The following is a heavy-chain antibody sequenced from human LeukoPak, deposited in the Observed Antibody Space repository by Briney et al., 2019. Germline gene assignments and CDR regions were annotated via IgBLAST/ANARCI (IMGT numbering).Heavy chain of an antibody. V-gene: IGHV3-9*01. J-gene: IGHJ3*02. CDR1: GFTFDDYA. CDR3: AKDGRYFARPDAFDI. CDR2: ISWNSGSI. D-gene: IGHD3-9*01. Sequence: GGSLRLSCAASGFTFDDYAMHWVRQAPGKGLEWVSGISWNSGSIGYADSVKGRFTISRDNAKNSLYLQMNSLRAEDTAVYYCAKDGRYFARPDAFDIWGQGTMVTVSS.